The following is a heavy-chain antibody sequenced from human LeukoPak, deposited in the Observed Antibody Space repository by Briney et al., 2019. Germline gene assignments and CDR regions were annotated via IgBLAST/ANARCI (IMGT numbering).Heavy chain of an antibody. V-gene: IGHV3-20*04. Sequence: AGGSLRLSCAASGFTFDDYGMSWVRQAPGKGLEWVSGINWNGGSTGYADSVKGRFTISRDNAKNSLYLQMNSLRDEDTAVYYCARDGVVRGVTNFDYWGQGTLVTVSS. CDR2: INWNGGST. D-gene: IGHD3-10*01. CDR1: GFTFDDYG. J-gene: IGHJ4*02. CDR3: ARDGVVRGVTNFDY.